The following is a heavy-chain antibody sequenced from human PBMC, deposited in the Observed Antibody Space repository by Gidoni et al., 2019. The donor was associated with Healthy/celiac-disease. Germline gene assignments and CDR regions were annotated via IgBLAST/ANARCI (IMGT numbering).Heavy chain of an antibody. CDR3: AKDCLDWNCDD. CDR2: ISGSGGST. Sequence: EVQLLESGGGLVQPGGSLRLSCAASGCTLSSYAMSWVRQAPGKGLEWVSAISGSGGSTYYADSVEGRFTISRDNSKNTLYLQMNSLRAEDTAVYYCAKDCLDWNCDDWGQGTLVTVSS. V-gene: IGHV3-23*01. J-gene: IGHJ4*02. CDR1: GCTLSSYA. D-gene: IGHD1-7*01.